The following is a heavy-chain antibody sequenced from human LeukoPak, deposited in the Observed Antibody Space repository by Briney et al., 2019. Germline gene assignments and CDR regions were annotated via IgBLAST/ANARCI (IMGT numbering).Heavy chain of an antibody. J-gene: IGHJ4*02. V-gene: IGHV3-23*01. CDR3: AKPLEEYTYCGNFDY. CDR1: GFTFSSYA. Sequence: AGGSLRLSCEASGFTFSSYAMSWVRQAPGKGLAWVSVISSSADSTYYADSVKGRLTISRDNSENTLYLQMNNLRAEDTAVYYCAKPLEEYTYCGNFDYWGQGLLVTVSS. CDR2: ISSSADST. D-gene: IGHD6-6*01.